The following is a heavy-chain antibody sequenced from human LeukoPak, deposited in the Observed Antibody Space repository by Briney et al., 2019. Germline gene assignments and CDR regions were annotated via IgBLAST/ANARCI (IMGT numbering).Heavy chain of an antibody. CDR2: IIPIFDTA. J-gene: IGHJ4*02. V-gene: IGHV1-69*06. D-gene: IGHD6-19*01. Sequence: ASVKVSCKASGGTFSSYAISWVRQAPGQGLEWMGGIIPIFDTANYAQKFQGRVTITADKSTSTAYMELSSLRSEDTAVYYCARGKGAVAGSTFDYWGQGTLVTVSS. CDR1: GGTFSSYA. CDR3: ARGKGAVAGSTFDY.